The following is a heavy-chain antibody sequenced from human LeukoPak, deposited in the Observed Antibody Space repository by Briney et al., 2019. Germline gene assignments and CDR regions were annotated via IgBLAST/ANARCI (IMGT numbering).Heavy chain of an antibody. CDR3: ARLRFDFWSGYTHPYFDY. J-gene: IGHJ4*02. D-gene: IGHD3-3*01. V-gene: IGHV4-39*01. CDR2: IYYSGTT. CDR1: GGSISSSTYS. Sequence: SETMSLTCTVAGGSISSSTYSWGWIRQPPGKGREWMGSIYYSGTTYYNPSLKSRVTISVDTSKIQCSLQPSSVTTTDTTTYCCARLRFDFWSGYTHPYFDYWGQGTLVTVSS.